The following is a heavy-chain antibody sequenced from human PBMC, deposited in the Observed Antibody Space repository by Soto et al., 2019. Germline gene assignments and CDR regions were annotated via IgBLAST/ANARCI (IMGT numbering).Heavy chain of an antibody. Sequence: QEQWVQSGVEVKKPGASVKVSCKASGYSVTKYGITWVRRAPGQGCEWMGWISAYNGNTNYAKKFQGRVTMTTDASTSTAYLELRSMRSDDTAVYYCARDRGVAPPVAGNTHYYYYMDVWGKGTTVTVSS. V-gene: IGHV1-18*01. CDR3: ARDRGVAPPVAGNTHYYYYMDV. D-gene: IGHD6-19*01. J-gene: IGHJ6*03. CDR1: GYSVTKYG. CDR2: ISAYNGNT.